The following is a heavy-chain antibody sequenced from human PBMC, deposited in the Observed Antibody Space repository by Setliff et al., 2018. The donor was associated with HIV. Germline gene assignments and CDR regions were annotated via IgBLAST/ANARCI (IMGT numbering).Heavy chain of an antibody. J-gene: IGHJ4*02. D-gene: IGHD6-19*01. CDR2: IYTSGST. CDR1: GDSFSDYY. V-gene: IGHV4-4*09. Sequence: SETLSLTCTVSGDSFSDYYRSWIRQPPGKGLEWIGYIYTSGSTNYNPSLKSRVTISVDTSKNQFPLKLRSVTAADTAVYYCEVAGQWGQGTLVTVSS. CDR3: EVAGQ.